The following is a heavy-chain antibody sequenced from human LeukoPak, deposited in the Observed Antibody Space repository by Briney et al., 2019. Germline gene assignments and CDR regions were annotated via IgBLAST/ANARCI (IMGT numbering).Heavy chain of an antibody. Sequence: SETLSLTFTASGGSNSSGDYYWRWIRQPPGKGLEWIGYIYYSGTTYYNPSLKSRVTISVDTSKNQFSLKLSSVTAADTAVYYCARVEAASNVFFDYWGQGTLVTVSS. D-gene: IGHD6-25*01. CDR2: IYYSGTT. V-gene: IGHV4-30-4*08. CDR3: ARVEAASNVFFDY. CDR1: GGSNSSGDYY. J-gene: IGHJ4*02.